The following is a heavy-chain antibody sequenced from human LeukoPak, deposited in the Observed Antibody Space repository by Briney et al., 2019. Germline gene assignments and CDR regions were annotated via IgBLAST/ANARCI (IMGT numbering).Heavy chain of an antibody. CDR3: VSFYETY. CDR1: GFTVSSNY. J-gene: IGHJ4*02. V-gene: IGHV3-74*01. D-gene: IGHD2-2*01. CDR2: INSDGSWT. Sequence: GGSLRLSCAASGFTVSSNYMSWVRQAPGKGLVWVSHINSDGSWTSYADSVKGRFTISKDNAKNTVYLQMNNLRAEDTAVYYCVSFYETYWGRGTLVTVSS.